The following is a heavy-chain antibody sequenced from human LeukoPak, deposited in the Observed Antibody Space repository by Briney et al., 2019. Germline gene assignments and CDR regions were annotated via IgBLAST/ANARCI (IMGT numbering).Heavy chain of an antibody. CDR2: IWYDGSNK. CDR3: ARDLEGFPDY. CDR1: GFTFGSSW. Sequence: PGGSLRLSCAASGFTFGSSWMIWVRQAPGKGLEWVAVIWYDGSNKYYADSVKGRFTISRDNSKNTLYLQMNSLRAEDTAVYYCARDLEGFPDYWGQGTLVTVSS. J-gene: IGHJ4*02. V-gene: IGHV3-33*08.